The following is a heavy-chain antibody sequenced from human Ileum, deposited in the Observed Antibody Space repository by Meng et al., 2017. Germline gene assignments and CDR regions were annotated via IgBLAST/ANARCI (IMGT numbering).Heavy chain of an antibody. J-gene: IGHJ4*02. D-gene: IGHD1-26*01. Sequence: QVQLVQLGSELKKPGASVKVSCQASRYTFTNYDINWVRQAPGQGLEWMGWINTNTGNPTYAQGFTGRFVFSLDTSVNTAHLQISTLTAEDTAVYYCATSGGGFDYWGQGALVTVSS. CDR2: INTNTGNP. V-gene: IGHV7-4-1*02. CDR3: ATSGGGFDY. CDR1: RYTFTNYD.